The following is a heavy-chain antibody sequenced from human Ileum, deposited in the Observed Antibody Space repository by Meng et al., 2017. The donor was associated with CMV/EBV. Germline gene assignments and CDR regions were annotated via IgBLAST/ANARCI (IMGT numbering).Heavy chain of an antibody. Sequence: QVQLHQWGAGLLKPSETLSLTCEIHGGPFSGYYGSWIRQTPGKQLEWIGEINHRGDPTYDPSLYGRVTISVDTSKKQVSLKLRSVTAADTAVYYCARGLDNYYDLTWGQGILVTVSS. CDR3: ARGLDNYYDLT. CDR2: INHRGDP. J-gene: IGHJ5*02. D-gene: IGHD3-22*01. V-gene: IGHV4-34*01. CDR1: GGPFSGYY.